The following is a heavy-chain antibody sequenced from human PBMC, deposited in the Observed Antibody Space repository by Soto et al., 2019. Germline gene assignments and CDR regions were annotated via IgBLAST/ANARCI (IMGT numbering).Heavy chain of an antibody. CDR2: IIPMFGTP. D-gene: IGHD1-26*01. V-gene: IGHV1-69*01. J-gene: IGHJ4*02. CDR3: ARGRDQPPVGLYFDS. CDR1: GGAFNNYI. Sequence: QVQLVQSGAEVKKPGSSVKVSCKASGGAFNNYIFDWVRQAPGQGLEWMGGIIPMFGTPKYAQTFQDRITISADVCTGTAYMELTSLRFDDTAVYYCARGRDQPPVGLYFDSWGEGTRVTVSS.